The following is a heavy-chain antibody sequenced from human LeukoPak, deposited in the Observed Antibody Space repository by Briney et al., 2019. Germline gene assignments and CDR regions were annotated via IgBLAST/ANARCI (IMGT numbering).Heavy chain of an antibody. CDR1: GGSFSGYY. CDR2: INHSGST. D-gene: IGHD3-22*01. V-gene: IGHV4-34*01. J-gene: IGHJ6*03. Sequence: PSETLFLTCAVYGGSFSGYYWSWFRKPPGKGLVWLGEINHSGSTNYNPSLKSRVTISVDTSKNQFSLKLSSVTAADTAVYYCARGPRASGYYYYYYYMDVWGKSTTVTVSS. CDR3: ARGPRASGYYYYYYYMDV.